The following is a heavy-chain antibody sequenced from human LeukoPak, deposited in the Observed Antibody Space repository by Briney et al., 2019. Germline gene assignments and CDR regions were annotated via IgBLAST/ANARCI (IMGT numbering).Heavy chain of an antibody. D-gene: IGHD3-10*01. J-gene: IGHJ3*02. CDR1: GGSFSGYY. V-gene: IGHV4-34*01. Sequence: PSETPSLTCAVYGGSFSGYYWSWIRQPPGKGLEWIGEINHSGSTNYNPSLESRVTISVDTSKNQFSLKLSSVTAADTAVYYCARVGSYGSGSYYKTDAFDIWGQGTMVTVSS. CDR2: INHSGST. CDR3: ARVGSYGSGSYYKTDAFDI.